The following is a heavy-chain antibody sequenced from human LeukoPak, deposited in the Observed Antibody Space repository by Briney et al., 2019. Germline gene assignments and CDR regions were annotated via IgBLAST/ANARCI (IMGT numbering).Heavy chain of an antibody. V-gene: IGHV4-59*12. CDR2: IYSSGST. CDR3: ARSDGYGLVGI. CDR1: GGSISSYY. D-gene: IGHD3-10*01. Sequence: SETLSLTCTVSGGSISSYYWSWIRQPPGKGLEWIGSIYSSGSTYYNPSLKSRVIIIIDTPKNHFSLTLSSVTAADTAVYYCARSDGYGLVGIWGQGTMVTVSS. J-gene: IGHJ3*02.